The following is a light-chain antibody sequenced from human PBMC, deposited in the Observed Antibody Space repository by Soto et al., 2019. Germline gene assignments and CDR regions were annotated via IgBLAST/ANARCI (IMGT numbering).Light chain of an antibody. V-gene: IGKV3-15*01. CDR3: QTYNNWPYT. CDR2: GTS. CDR1: QSVGRN. J-gene: IGKJ2*01. Sequence: EIVMTQSPVALSVSPGERAALSCRASQSVGRNFAWYQQRPGQAPRVLIYGTSTRATGVPARFSGSGSGTDFTLTISSLQSEDFAVYYWQTYNNWPYTFGQGTRLEIK.